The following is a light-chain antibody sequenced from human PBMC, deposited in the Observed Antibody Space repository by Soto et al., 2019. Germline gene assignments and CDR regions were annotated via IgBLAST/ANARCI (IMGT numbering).Light chain of an antibody. Sequence: DPQMTQSPSTLSASVGDRVTISCRASQSIGSWLAWYQQKPGKAPKVLIYKASTLESGVPSRFSGSGSGTDFTLTISSLHPDDFSTYYCQHYNSFPWTFGQGTKVEIK. CDR2: KAS. V-gene: IGKV1-5*03. J-gene: IGKJ1*01. CDR1: QSIGSW. CDR3: QHYNSFPWT.